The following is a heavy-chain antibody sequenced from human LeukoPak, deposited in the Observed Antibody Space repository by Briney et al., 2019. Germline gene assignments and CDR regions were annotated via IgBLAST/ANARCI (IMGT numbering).Heavy chain of an antibody. CDR2: ISAYNGNT. CDR1: GYTFTSYG. D-gene: IGHD3-3*01. Sequence: ASVKVSCKASGYTFTSYGISWVRQAPGQGLEWMGWISAYNGNTNYAQKLQGRVTMTTDTSTSTACMELRSLRSDDTAVYYCARGGYYDFWSGYYWAAFDIWGQGTMVTVSS. J-gene: IGHJ3*02. V-gene: IGHV1-18*01. CDR3: ARGGYYDFWSGYYWAAFDI.